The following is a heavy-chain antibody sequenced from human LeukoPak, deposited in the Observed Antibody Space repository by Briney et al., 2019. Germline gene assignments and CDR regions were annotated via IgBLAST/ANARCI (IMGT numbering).Heavy chain of an antibody. J-gene: IGHJ4*02. Sequence: SETLSLTCSVSGGSIRSNSYYWGWIRQPPGKGLEWIGEINHSGSTNYNPSLKSRVTISVDTSKNQFSLKLSSVTAADTAVYYCARGGVGATLDYWGQGTLVTVSS. CDR2: INHSGST. D-gene: IGHD1-26*01. V-gene: IGHV4-39*07. CDR3: ARGGVGATLDY. CDR1: GGSIRSNSYY.